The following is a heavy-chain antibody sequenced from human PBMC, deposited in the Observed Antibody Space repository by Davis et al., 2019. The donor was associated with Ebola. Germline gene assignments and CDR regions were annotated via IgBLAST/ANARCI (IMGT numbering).Heavy chain of an antibody. CDR1: GFTFSSYS. Sequence: GESLKISCAASGFTFSSYSMNWVRQAPGKGLEWVSSISSSSSCIYYADSVKGRFTISRDNAKNSLYLQMNSLRVEDTAVYYCARDNLGEGRFYYYYYGVDVWGQGTTVTVSS. CDR2: ISSSSSCI. D-gene: IGHD3-16*01. V-gene: IGHV3-21*01. J-gene: IGHJ6*02. CDR3: ARDNLGEGRFYYYYYGVDV.